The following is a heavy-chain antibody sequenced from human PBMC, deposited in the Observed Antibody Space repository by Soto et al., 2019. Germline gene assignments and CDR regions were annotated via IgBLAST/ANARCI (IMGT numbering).Heavy chain of an antibody. Sequence: QVHLEQWGAGLLKPLETLSLTCVVSGGFLNGLYWSWIRQAPGKGLEWIGEINRSGGTNLDPSLKSRVTISVDPSKNQFSLNLASVTAADTAVYYCARAPIVGATFFDYWGQGSQVTVSS. J-gene: IGHJ4*02. CDR3: ARAPIVGATFFDY. CDR1: GGFLNGLY. V-gene: IGHV4-34*01. D-gene: IGHD1-26*01. CDR2: INRSGGT.